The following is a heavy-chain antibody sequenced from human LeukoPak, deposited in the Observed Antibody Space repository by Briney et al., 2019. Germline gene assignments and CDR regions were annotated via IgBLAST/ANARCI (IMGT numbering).Heavy chain of an antibody. CDR2: ISPDGSSA. D-gene: IGHD3-22*01. J-gene: IGHJ3*02. V-gene: IGHV3-74*01. CDR3: ATLRAVVAFDDFDI. Sequence: GGSLILSCAASGFTFSRYWMHWVRQAPGKGLVWVSRISPDGSSAHYEDSVNGRFTISRDNAKNTLYLQMNSLRAEDTAVYYCATLRAVVAFDDFDIWGQGTMVTVSS. CDR1: GFTFSRYW.